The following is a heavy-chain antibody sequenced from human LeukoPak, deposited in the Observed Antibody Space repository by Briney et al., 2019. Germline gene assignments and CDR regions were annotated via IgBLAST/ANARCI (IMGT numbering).Heavy chain of an antibody. V-gene: IGHV3-23*01. D-gene: IGHD3-3*01. CDR1: GFTFSNYA. J-gene: IGHJ4*02. CDR2: ISGSGGST. CDR3: AKSPSFGVVIMYYFDY. Sequence: GGSLRLSCAASGFTFSNYAVSWIRQAPGKGLEWVSAISGSGGSTYYADSVKGRFTISRDNSKNTLYLQMNSLRAEDTAVYYCAKSPSFGVVIMYYFDYWGQGTLVTVSS.